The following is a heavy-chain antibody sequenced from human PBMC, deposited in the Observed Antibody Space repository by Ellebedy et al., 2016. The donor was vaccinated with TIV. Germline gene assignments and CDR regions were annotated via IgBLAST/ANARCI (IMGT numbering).Heavy chain of an antibody. CDR3: ARDPALPRGRFDP. J-gene: IGHJ5*02. V-gene: IGHV4-39*07. CDR1: GGSIRSSSHY. Sequence: MPSETLSLTCTVSGGSIRSSSHYWGWIRQPPGKGLEWIGSIYYSWSAYYNPSLKSRVTVSVDTSKNQFSLNLSSVTAADTAVYYCARDPALPRGRFDPWGQGTLVTVSS. CDR2: IYYSWSA.